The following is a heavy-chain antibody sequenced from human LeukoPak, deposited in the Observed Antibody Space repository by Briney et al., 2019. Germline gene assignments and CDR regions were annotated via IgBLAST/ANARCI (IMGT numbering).Heavy chain of an antibody. V-gene: IGHV4-59*08. CDR3: ARQTGAMIVVVITGDAFDI. CDR2: IYYSGST. Sequence: SETLSLTCTVSGGSISSYYWSWIRQPPGKGLEWIGYIYYSGSTNYNPSLKSRVTISVDTSKNQFSLKLSSVTAAGTAVYYCARQTGAMIVVVITGDAFDIWGQGTMVTVSS. J-gene: IGHJ3*02. CDR1: GGSISSYY. D-gene: IGHD3-22*01.